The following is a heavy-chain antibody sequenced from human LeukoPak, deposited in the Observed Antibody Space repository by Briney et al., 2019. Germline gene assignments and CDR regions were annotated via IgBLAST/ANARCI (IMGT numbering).Heavy chain of an antibody. D-gene: IGHD3-3*01. Sequence: SGGSLRLSCAASGFTFSSYGMHWVRQAPGTGLEWVAFIRYDGSNKYYADSVKGRFTISRDNSKNTLYLQKNSLRAEDTAVYYCAKDLTDFWSGSPFDYWGQGTLVTVSS. CDR3: AKDLTDFWSGSPFDY. J-gene: IGHJ4*02. CDR2: IRYDGSNK. CDR1: GFTFSSYG. V-gene: IGHV3-30*02.